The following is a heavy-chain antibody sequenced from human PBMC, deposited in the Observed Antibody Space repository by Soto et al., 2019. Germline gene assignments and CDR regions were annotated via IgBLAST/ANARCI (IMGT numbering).Heavy chain of an antibody. J-gene: IGHJ4*02. D-gene: IGHD5-18*01. V-gene: IGHV3-73*02. Sequence: EVQLVESGGGLVQPGGSLKLSCAASGFTFSGSAMHWVRQASGKGLEWVGRIRSKTNSYATEYAASVKGRFTISRDDSKNTAYLKMNSLKTEDTAVYYCARHGYSYGGGYFDYWGQGTLVTVSS. CDR2: IRSKTNSYAT. CDR3: ARHGYSYGGGYFDY. CDR1: GFTFSGSA.